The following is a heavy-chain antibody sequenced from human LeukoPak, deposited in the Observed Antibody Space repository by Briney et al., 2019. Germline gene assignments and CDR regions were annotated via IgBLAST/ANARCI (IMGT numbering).Heavy chain of an antibody. Sequence: GGSLRLSCAASGFTFSSYSMNWVRQAPGKGLEWVSGINWNGGSTGYADSVKGRFTISRDNAKNSLYLQMNSLRAEDTALYHCARDFGYGPPDYWGQGTLVTVSS. J-gene: IGHJ4*02. V-gene: IGHV3-20*01. D-gene: IGHD3-10*01. CDR1: GFTFSSYS. CDR3: ARDFGYGPPDY. CDR2: INWNGGST.